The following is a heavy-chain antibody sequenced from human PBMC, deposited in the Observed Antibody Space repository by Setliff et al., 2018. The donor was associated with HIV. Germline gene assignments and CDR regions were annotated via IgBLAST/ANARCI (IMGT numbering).Heavy chain of an antibody. Sequence: SEALSLTCSVSGVSVGSGDYYWHWIRQHPEKALEWIGYIFHSGDTYYNPSLKSRISMSVDTSKNQFSLELTSLTAADTAVYYCATRPRIAARPFDYWGQGMLVTVSS. V-gene: IGHV4-31*03. CDR1: GVSVGSGDYY. CDR2: IFHSGDT. CDR3: ATRPRIAARPFDY. D-gene: IGHD6-6*01. J-gene: IGHJ4*02.